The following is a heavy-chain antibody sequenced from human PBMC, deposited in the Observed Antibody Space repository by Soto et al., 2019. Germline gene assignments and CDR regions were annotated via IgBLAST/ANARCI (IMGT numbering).Heavy chain of an antibody. CDR3: ARVHYEILTGYYSWGYNYNGMDV. V-gene: IGHV4-59*01. CDR1: GGSISTYY. Sequence: SETLSLTCTVSGGSISTYYWSWIRQPPGKGLEWIGFIYYSGSTNYNPSLKSRVTISVDTSKNQFSLKLSSVTAADTAVYYCARVHYEILTGYYSWGYNYNGMDVWGQGTTVTVSS. D-gene: IGHD3-9*01. J-gene: IGHJ6*02. CDR2: IYYSGST.